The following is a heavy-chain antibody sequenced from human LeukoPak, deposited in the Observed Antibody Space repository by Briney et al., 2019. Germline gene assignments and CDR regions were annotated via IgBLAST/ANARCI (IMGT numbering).Heavy chain of an antibody. Sequence: SETLSLTCTVSGGSISSYYWSWIRQPPGKGLEWIGYIYYSGSTNYSPSLKSRVTISVDTSKNQFSLKLSSVTAADTAVYYCARFMVRGVNAFDIWGQGTMVTVSS. J-gene: IGHJ3*02. CDR3: ARFMVRGVNAFDI. CDR1: GGSISSYY. V-gene: IGHV4-59*01. CDR2: IYYSGST. D-gene: IGHD3-10*01.